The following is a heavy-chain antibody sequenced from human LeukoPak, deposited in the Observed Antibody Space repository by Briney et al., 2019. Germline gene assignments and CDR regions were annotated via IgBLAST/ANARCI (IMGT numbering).Heavy chain of an antibody. CDR1: GFTFSSYA. CDR3: ARDSASIAAAAYWYFDL. D-gene: IGHD6-13*01. J-gene: IGHJ2*01. CDR2: IWYDGSNE. Sequence: PGGSLRLSCAASGFTFSSYAMHWVRQAPGKGPEWVAVIWYDGSNEYYADSVKGRFTISRDNSKNTLYLQMNSLRAEDSAVYFCARDSASIAAAAYWYFDLWGRGTLVTVSS. V-gene: IGHV3-33*08.